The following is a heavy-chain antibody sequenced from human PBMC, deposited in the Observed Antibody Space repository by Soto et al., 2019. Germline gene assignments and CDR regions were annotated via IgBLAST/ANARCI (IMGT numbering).Heavy chain of an antibody. J-gene: IGHJ6*02. V-gene: IGHV4-61*01. CDR2: FYYSGST. Sequence: SETLSLTCTVSGGLVSRGSYYWTWIRQPPGKGLEWNGYFYYSGSTNHNPSLQSRVTISVDTSKNQFSVKLSSGTAADTAVYYCAVVARYFDLLLHSYYYHGMDVWGQGTTVTVSS. CDR1: GGLVSRGSYY. CDR3: AVVARYFDLLLHSYYYHGMDV. D-gene: IGHD3-9*01.